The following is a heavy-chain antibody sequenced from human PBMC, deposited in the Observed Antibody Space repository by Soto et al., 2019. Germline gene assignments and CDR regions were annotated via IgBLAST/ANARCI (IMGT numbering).Heavy chain of an antibody. Sequence: SVKVSCKASGGTFSSYAISWVRQAPGQGLEWMGGIIPIFGTANYAQKFQGRVTITADESTSTAYMELSSLRSDDTAVYYCARDRPPELNDVFDIWGQGTMVTVS. D-gene: IGHD1-7*01. CDR2: IIPIFGTA. CDR3: ARDRPPELNDVFDI. CDR1: GGTFSSYA. J-gene: IGHJ3*02. V-gene: IGHV1-69*13.